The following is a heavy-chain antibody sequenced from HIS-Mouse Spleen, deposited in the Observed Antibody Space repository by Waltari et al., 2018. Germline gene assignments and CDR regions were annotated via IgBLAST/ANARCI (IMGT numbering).Heavy chain of an antibody. CDR1: GGSISSSSYY. J-gene: IGHJ2*01. CDR2: IYYSGSP. CDR3: AREIPYSSSWYDWYFDL. Sequence: QLQLQESGPGLVKPSETLSLTCTVSGGSISSSSYYWCWIRQPPGQGLEWIGSIYYSGSPYYNPSLKSRVTISVDTSKNQFSLKLSSVTAADTAVYYCAREIPYSSSWYDWYFDLWGRGTLVTVSS. D-gene: IGHD6-13*01. V-gene: IGHV4-39*07.